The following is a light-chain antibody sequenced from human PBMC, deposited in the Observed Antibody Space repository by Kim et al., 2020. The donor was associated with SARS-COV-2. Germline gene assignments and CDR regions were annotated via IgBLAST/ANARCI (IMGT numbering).Light chain of an antibody. CDR2: AAS. V-gene: IGKV1-17*03. Sequence: ASVGDRVTITCRASQGINTYLVWFQQKPGKVPNSLIYAASTLQSGVPSRFSGSGSGTEFTLTISSLQPEDFGTYYCQQHNSYPLTFGQGTRLEIK. CDR1: QGINTY. CDR3: QQHNSYPLT. J-gene: IGKJ5*01.